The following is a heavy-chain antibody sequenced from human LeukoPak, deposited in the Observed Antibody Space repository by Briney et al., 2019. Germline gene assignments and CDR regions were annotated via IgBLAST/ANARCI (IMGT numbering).Heavy chain of an antibody. Sequence: PGGSLRLSCAASGFTFSSYGMHWVRQAPGKGLEWVAFIRYDGSNKYYADSVKGRFTISRDNSKNTLYLRMNSLRAEDTAVYYCAKDRPLFGSGSSDYWGQGTLVTVSS. J-gene: IGHJ4*02. V-gene: IGHV3-30*02. CDR2: IRYDGSNK. CDR1: GFTFSSYG. D-gene: IGHD3-10*01. CDR3: AKDRPLFGSGSSDY.